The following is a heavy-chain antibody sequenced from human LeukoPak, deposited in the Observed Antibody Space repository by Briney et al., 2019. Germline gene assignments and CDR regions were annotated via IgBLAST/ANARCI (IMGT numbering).Heavy chain of an antibody. CDR2: IYYSGST. CDR1: GGSISSSSYY. CDR3: ARGYCKTTSCYTATRSAFDI. Sequence: SETLSLTCTVSGGSISSSSYYWGWLRQPPGKGLEWIGSIYYSGSTYYNPSLKSRVTISVDTSKNQFSLKLSSVTAADTAAYYCARGYCKTTSCYTATRSAFDIWGQGTMVTVSS. D-gene: IGHD2-2*02. J-gene: IGHJ3*02. V-gene: IGHV4-39*07.